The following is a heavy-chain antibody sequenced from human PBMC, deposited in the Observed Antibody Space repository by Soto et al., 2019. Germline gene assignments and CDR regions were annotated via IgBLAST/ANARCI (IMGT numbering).Heavy chain of an antibody. CDR1: GGSISSNSYY. V-gene: IGHV4-39*01. Sequence: ASETRSLTCSVSGGSISSNSYYWGWIRQPPGKGLEWIGSIYDSGSTYYNPSLKSRVTISVDTSKNQFSLKLTSVTAADAAVYYCVRRDGDYFLKYWGQGTPVTVSS. CDR3: VRRDGDYFLKY. D-gene: IGHD4-17*01. CDR2: IYDSGST. J-gene: IGHJ4*02.